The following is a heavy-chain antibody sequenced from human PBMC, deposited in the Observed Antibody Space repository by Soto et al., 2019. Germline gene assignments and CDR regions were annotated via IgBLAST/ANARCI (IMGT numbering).Heavy chain of an antibody. D-gene: IGHD4-17*01. CDR2: ITPFSGDV. CDR1: GNTFTYRY. Sequence: GASVKVSCKALGNTFTYRYLHWVRQAPGQALERMGWITPFSGDVHYAQKFQERVTITRDRSVNTAYMQMRSLRSDDTAVYYCARAGDDYGDYWFDPWGQGTLVTVSS. V-gene: IGHV1-45*02. J-gene: IGHJ5*02. CDR3: ARAGDDYGDYWFDP.